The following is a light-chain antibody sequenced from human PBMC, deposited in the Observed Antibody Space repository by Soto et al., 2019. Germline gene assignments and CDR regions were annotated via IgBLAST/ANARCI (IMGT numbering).Light chain of an antibody. Sequence: IVLTQSPATLSLSPGERATLSCRASQSVSSDLAWYKQRPGQAPRLLIYDASGRATGIPARFSGSGSGTDFTLTISSLEPEDFAVYYCQQRLMTFGQGTKVDIK. CDR1: QSVSSD. CDR3: QQRLMT. V-gene: IGKV3-11*01. J-gene: IGKJ1*01. CDR2: DAS.